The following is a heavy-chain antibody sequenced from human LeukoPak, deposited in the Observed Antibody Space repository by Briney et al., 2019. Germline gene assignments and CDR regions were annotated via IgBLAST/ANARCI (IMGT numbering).Heavy chain of an antibody. V-gene: IGHV3-21*01. CDR3: ASVNTGAYYYYYGMDV. Sequence: PGGSLRLSCAASGFTFSSYSMNWVRQAPGKGLEWVSSISSSSSYIYSADSVKGRFTISRDNAKNSLYLQMNSLRADDTAVYYCASVNTGAYYYYYGMDVWGQGTTVTVSS. CDR1: GFTFSSYS. CDR2: ISSSSSYI. D-gene: IGHD1-1*01. J-gene: IGHJ6*02.